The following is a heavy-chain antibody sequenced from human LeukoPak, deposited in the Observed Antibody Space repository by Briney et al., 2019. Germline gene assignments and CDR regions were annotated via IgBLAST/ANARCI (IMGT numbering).Heavy chain of an antibody. V-gene: IGHV1-2*02. J-gene: IGHJ6*03. CDR1: GYTFTGYS. D-gene: IGHD1-26*01. Sequence: VASVKVSCKASGYTFTGYSIYWVRQTPGQKLEWMGWINPKTGTANSAQKFQGRVTMTRDTSISTVYMEVRSLRSEDTAVYYCAGGHQWELHTYYYYYYYMDVWGKGTTVTVSS. CDR2: INPKTGTA. CDR3: AGGHQWELHTYYYYYYYMDV.